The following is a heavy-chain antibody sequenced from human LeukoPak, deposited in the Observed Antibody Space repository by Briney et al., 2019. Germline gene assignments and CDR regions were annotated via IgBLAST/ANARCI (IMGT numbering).Heavy chain of an antibody. CDR3: ARGGSPIFGVVTYDY. Sequence: ASVKVSRKASGYTFTSYDINWVRRATGQGLEWMGWMNPNSGNTGYAQKFQGRVTMTRNTSISTAYMELSSLRSEDTAVYYCARGGSPIFGVVTYDYWGQGTLVTVSS. J-gene: IGHJ4*02. V-gene: IGHV1-8*01. CDR1: GYTFTSYD. CDR2: MNPNSGNT. D-gene: IGHD3-3*01.